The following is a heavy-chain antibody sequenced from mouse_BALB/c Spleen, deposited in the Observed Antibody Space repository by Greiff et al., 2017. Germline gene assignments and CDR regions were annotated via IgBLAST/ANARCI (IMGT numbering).Heavy chain of an antibody. J-gene: IGHJ4*01. CDR1: GYTFTSYV. CDR3: ARSGGSYAMDY. D-gene: IGHD1-1*02. CDR2: INPYNDGT. Sequence: VHVKQSGPELVKPGASVKMSCKASGYTFTSYVMHWVKQKPGQGLEWIGYINPYNDGTKYNEKFKGKATLTSDKSSSTAYMELSSLTSEDSAVYYCARSGGSYAMDYWGQGTSVTVSS. V-gene: IGHV1-14*01.